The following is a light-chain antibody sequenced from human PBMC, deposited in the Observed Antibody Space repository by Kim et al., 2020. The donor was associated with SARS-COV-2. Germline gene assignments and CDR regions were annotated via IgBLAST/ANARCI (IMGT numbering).Light chain of an antibody. CDR3: NSYTSSNTLV. CDR1: SSDVGAYNY. V-gene: IGLV2-14*01. Sequence: QSALTQPASVSGSPGQSITISCTGTSSDVGAYNYVSWYHQHPGKAPKLMIYDVSERPSGVSNRFSGSKSGNTASLTISGLQAEDEGDYYCNSYTSSNTLVFGGGTKLTVL. J-gene: IGLJ3*02. CDR2: DVS.